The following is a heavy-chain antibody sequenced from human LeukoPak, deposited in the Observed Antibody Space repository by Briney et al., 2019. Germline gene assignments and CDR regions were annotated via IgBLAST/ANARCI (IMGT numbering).Heavy chain of an antibody. Sequence: GGSLRLSCAASGFTFSSYGMHWVRQAPGKGLEWVAFIRYDGSNKYYADSVKGRFTISRDNAKNSLYLQMNSLRAEDTAVYYCASKNYDFWSGSRVDYWGQGTLVTVSS. D-gene: IGHD3-3*01. J-gene: IGHJ4*02. CDR1: GFTFSSYG. CDR2: IRYDGSNK. V-gene: IGHV3-30*02. CDR3: ASKNYDFWSGSRVDY.